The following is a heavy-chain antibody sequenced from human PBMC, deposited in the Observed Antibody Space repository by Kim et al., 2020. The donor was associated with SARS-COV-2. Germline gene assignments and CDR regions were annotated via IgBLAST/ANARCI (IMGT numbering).Heavy chain of an antibody. D-gene: IGHD5-12*01. J-gene: IGHJ6*02. V-gene: IGHV3-15*01. CDR1: GLTFSNAW. CDR2: IKSKTDGGTT. CDR3: TTQWLRGYYYYYGMDV. Sequence: GGSLRLSCAASGLTFSNAWMSWVRQAPGKGLEWVGRIKSKTDGGTTDYAAPVKGRFTISRDDSKNTLYLQMNSLKTEDTAVYYCTTQWLRGYYYYYGMDVWGQGTTVTVSS.